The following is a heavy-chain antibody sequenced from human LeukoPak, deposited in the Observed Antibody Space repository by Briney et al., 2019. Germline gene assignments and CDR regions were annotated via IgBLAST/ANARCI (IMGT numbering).Heavy chain of an antibody. D-gene: IGHD2-8*01. CDR1: EFTVYNSY. V-gene: IGHV3-53*01. Sequence: GGSLRLSCAVSEFTVYNSYMSWVRQAPGKGLEWVSIIYSGGDTFYVDSVKGRFTISRDKSKNTVYLQMNSLRAEDTAVYYCATRARNKGVDYGGQGPKVKVSS. CDR2: IYSGGDT. CDR3: ATRARNKGVDY. J-gene: IGHJ4*02.